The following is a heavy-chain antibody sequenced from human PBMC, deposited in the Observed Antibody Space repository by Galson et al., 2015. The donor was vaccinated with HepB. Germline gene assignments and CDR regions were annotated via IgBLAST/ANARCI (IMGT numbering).Heavy chain of an antibody. V-gene: IGHV3-21*01. D-gene: IGHD2-15*01. CDR3: ARDEDNCSGGSCYNRENPFDY. CDR1: GFTFSSYS. CDR2: ISSSSSYI. J-gene: IGHJ4*02. Sequence: SLRLSCAASGFTFSSYSMNWVRQAPGKGLEWVSSISSSSSYIYYADSVKGRFTISRDNAKNSLYLQMNSLRAEDTAVYYCARDEDNCSGGSCYNRENPFDYWGQGTLVTVSS.